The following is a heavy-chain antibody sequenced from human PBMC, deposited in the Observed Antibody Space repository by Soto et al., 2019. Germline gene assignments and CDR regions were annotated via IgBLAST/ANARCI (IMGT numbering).Heavy chain of an antibody. Sequence: ASVKVSCKASGYTFTGYYMHWVRQAPGQGLEWMGWINPNSGGTNYAQKFQGRVTMTRDTSISTAYMELSRLRSDDTAVYYCARAFGGDCTSSFDYCGQGTLVTVYS. V-gene: IGHV1-2*02. J-gene: IGHJ4*02. CDR1: GYTFTGYY. CDR3: ARAFGGDCTSSFDY. CDR2: INPNSGGT. D-gene: IGHD2-21*02.